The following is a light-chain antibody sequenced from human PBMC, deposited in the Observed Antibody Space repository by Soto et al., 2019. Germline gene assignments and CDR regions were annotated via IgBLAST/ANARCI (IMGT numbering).Light chain of an antibody. CDR1: QSVLYSSNNKNY. J-gene: IGKJ5*01. CDR3: KQYNNWPLT. V-gene: IGKV4-1*01. Sequence: DIVMTKSPDSLAVSLGERATIKCKSSQSVLYSSNNKNYLAWYQQKPGQPPKLLIYWASTRESGVPDRFSGSGSGTDFTLTISSLQAEDVAVYYCKQYNNWPLTFGQGTRLEIK. CDR2: WAS.